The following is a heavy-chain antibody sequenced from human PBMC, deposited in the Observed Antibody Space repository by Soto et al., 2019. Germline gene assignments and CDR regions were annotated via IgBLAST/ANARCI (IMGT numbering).Heavy chain of an antibody. CDR2: INLSGST. D-gene: IGHD2-2*01. Sequence: QVQLQQWGAGLLKPSETLSLTCVVSGGSFSGYYWNWICQPPGKGLAWSGEINLSGSTNYNPSLKSRVTTTVNTSKNQLSLRLSSVTAADTAMDDCAVRYYSSTSCSTLDSWGQGTLVTVSS. V-gene: IGHV4-34*01. CDR1: GGSFSGYY. J-gene: IGHJ4*02. CDR3: AVRYYSSTSCSTLDS.